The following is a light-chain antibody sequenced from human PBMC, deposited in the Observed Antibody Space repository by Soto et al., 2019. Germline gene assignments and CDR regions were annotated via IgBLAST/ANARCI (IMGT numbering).Light chain of an antibody. V-gene: IGLV2-8*01. CDR3: SSYAGSNMVV. CDR2: DVS. Sequence: QSALTQPPSAAGSPGQSVTISCTGRSSDVGGYNYVSWYQQHPGKAPKLMIYDVSKRPSGVPDRFSGSKSGNTASLTVSGIQAEDEADYYCSSYAGSNMVVFGGGTTLTVL. J-gene: IGLJ2*01. CDR1: SSDVGGYNY.